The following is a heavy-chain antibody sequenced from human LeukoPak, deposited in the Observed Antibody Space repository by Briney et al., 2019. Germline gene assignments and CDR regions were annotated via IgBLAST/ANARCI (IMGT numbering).Heavy chain of an antibody. V-gene: IGHV3-23*01. J-gene: IGHJ6*03. Sequence: GGSLRLSCAASGFTFNTYTMYWVRQAPGKGLEWVSGISNSGGSTYYADSVKGRFTISRDNSKNTLYLQMNSLRAEDTAVYYCAKDPHGYYYYYMDVWGKGTTVTVSS. CDR2: ISNSGGST. CDR3: AKDPHGYYYYYMDV. CDR1: GFTFNTYT.